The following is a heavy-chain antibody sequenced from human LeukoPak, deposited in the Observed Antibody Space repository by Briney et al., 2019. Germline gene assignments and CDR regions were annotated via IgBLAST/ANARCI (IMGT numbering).Heavy chain of an antibody. V-gene: IGHV5-51*01. CDR1: GYSFTSYW. CDR2: IYPGDSDT. CDR3: ARPYCGGDCYSAFDI. Sequence: ESLKISCKGSGYSFTSYWIGWVRQMPGKGLEWMGIIYPGDSDTRYSPSFQGQVTISADKSISTAYLQWSSLKASDTAMYYCARPYCGGDCYSAFDIWGQGTMVTVSS. J-gene: IGHJ3*02. D-gene: IGHD2-21*02.